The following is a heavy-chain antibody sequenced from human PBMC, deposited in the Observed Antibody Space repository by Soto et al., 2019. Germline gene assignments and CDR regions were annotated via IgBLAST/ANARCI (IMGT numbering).Heavy chain of an antibody. J-gene: IGHJ4*02. Sequence: GASDEVSCKACGDGFSNHYIHWARQTTGQGLEWMGIINPSGGSTNYLQKFQGRITMTRDTSTSTVYMELSSLRSEDTAVYFCARADYYDSSGFYYACWGQGSLVTVPQ. CDR2: INPSGGST. CDR1: GDGFSNHY. V-gene: IGHV1-46*01. CDR3: ARADYYDSSGFYYAC. D-gene: IGHD3-22*01.